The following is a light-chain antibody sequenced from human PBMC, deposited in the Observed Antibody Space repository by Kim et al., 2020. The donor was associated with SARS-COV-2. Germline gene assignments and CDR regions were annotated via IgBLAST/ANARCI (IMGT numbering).Light chain of an antibody. Sequence: SSELTQDPAVSVALGQTVRITCQGDSLRSYYASWYQQKPGQAPVLVIYGRNHPPSGTDHRFCGSSAGKTAFIITSGAPAEEEDYYCCTRQGSSSNHLVFGGGTKLTVL. CDR2: GRN. CDR3: TRQGSSSNHLV. J-gene: IGLJ3*02. V-gene: IGLV3-19*01. CDR1: SLRSYY.